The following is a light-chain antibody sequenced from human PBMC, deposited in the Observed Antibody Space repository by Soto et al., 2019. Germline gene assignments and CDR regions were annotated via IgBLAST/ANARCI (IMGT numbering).Light chain of an antibody. CDR2: KAS. CDR1: QGISSW. CDR3: QQYYSYPPIT. V-gene: IGKV1-12*01. Sequence: DIQMTQSPSSVSAFVGDRVTITCRASQGISSWLAWYQQKPGKAPKLLIYKASTLKSGVPSRFSGSGSGTDFTLTISCLQSEDFATYYCQQYYSYPPITFGQGTRLEIK. J-gene: IGKJ5*01.